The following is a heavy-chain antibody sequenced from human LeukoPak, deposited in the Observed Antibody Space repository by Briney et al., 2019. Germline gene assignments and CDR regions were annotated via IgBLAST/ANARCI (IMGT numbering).Heavy chain of an antibody. CDR1: GGSISSSSYY. Sequence: SETLSLTCTVSGGSISSSSYYWGWIRQPPGKGLEWIGSIYYSGSTYYNPSLKSRVTISVDTSKNQFSLKLSSVTAADTAVYYCARVAVRYYDSSGYSHYFDYWGQGTLVTVSS. CDR2: IYYSGST. CDR3: ARVAVRYYDSSGYSHYFDY. D-gene: IGHD3-22*01. V-gene: IGHV4-39*07. J-gene: IGHJ4*02.